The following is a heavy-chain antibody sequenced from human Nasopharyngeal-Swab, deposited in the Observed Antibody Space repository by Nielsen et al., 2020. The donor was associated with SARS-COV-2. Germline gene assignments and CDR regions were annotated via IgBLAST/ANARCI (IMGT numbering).Heavy chain of an antibody. CDR1: GFTFSSYD. D-gene: IGHD6-19*01. Sequence: GESLKISCAASGFTFSSYDMHWVRQATGKGLEWVSAIGTAGDTYYPGPVKGRFTISRENAKNSLYLQMNSLRAGDTAVYYCARAGIAVAGTWWFDPWGQGTLVTVSS. V-gene: IGHV3-13*01. CDR3: ARAGIAVAGTWWFDP. CDR2: IGTAGDT. J-gene: IGHJ5*02.